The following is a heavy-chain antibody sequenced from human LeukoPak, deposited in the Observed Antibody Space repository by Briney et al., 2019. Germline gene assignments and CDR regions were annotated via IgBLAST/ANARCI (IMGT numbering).Heavy chain of an antibody. Sequence: PETLSLTCTVSGGSIGGHYWSWIRQPPGKGLEWIGYIYYSGSTDYNPSLKSRVTISVDTSKNQFSLQLSSVSVADTAVYYCARSILHSGGSCCWYFFDYWSQGALVTVSS. CDR2: IYYSGST. CDR1: GGSIGGHY. V-gene: IGHV4-59*11. J-gene: IGHJ4*02. D-gene: IGHD2-15*01. CDR3: ARSILHSGGSCCWYFFDY.